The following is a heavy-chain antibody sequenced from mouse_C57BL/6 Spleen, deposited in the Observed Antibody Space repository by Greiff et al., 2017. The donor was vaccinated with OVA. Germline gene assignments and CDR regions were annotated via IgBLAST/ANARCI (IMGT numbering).Heavy chain of an antibody. V-gene: IGHV1-69*01. D-gene: IGHD1-1*01. Sequence: QVQLQQPGAELVMPGASVKLSCKASGYTFTSYWMHWVKQRPGQGLEWIGEIDPSDSYTNYNQKFKGKSTLTVDKSSSTAYMQLSSLTSEDSAVYYCARPYGSKENWYFEVWGTGTTVTVSS. CDR2: IDPSDSYT. CDR3: ARPYGSKENWYFEV. J-gene: IGHJ1*03. CDR1: GYTFTSYW.